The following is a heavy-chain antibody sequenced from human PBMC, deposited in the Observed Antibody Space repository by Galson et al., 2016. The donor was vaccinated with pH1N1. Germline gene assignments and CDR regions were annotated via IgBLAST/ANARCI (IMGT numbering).Heavy chain of an antibody. V-gene: IGHV4-61*01. CDR1: GGSVNSTNYY. J-gene: IGHJ4*02. Sequence: LSLTCTVSGGSVNSTNYYWSWLRLPPGKGLEWIGYIYHSGTTNYNSSLKSRVTISIDTSQNQFSLKLRSVTAADTAIYYYARDRGYGSGTYYFGYWGQGSLVTVSS. D-gene: IGHD3-10*01. CDR3: ARDRGYGSGTYYFGY. CDR2: IYHSGTT.